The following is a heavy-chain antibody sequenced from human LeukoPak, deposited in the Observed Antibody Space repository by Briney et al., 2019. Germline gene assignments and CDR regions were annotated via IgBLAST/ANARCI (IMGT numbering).Heavy chain of an antibody. CDR3: ARSVSGSYKPFDY. CDR1: GGTFSSYA. V-gene: IGHV1-69*06. Sequence: SVKVSCKASGGTFSSYAISWVRQAPGQGLEWMGGIIPIFGTADYAQKFQGRVTITADKSTSTAYMELSSLRSEDTAVYYCARSVSGSYKPFDYWGQGTLVTVSS. D-gene: IGHD3-10*01. CDR2: IIPIFGTA. J-gene: IGHJ4*02.